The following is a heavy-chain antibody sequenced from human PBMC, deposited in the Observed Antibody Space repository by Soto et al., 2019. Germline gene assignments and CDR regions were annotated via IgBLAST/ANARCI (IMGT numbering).Heavy chain of an antibody. J-gene: IGHJ2*01. D-gene: IGHD6-19*01. CDR1: GYTFSNYG. Sequence: ASVKVSCKASGYTFSNYGIHWVRQAPGQRLEWMGWINAGNGNTKYSQKFQDRVTITRDTSATTAYMELSSLRSEDTAVFYCARSGYSSGWYHWYLDFWGRGTLVTVSS. CDR3: ARSGYSSGWYHWYLDF. V-gene: IGHV1-3*01. CDR2: INAGNGNT.